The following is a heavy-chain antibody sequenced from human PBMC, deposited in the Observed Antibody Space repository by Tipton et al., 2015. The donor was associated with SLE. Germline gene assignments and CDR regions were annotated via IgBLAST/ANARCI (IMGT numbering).Heavy chain of an antibody. J-gene: IGHJ3*02. D-gene: IGHD2-15*01. CDR3: ARLGYCSGGSCYSAFDI. V-gene: IGHV4-34*01. CDR1: GGSFSGYY. CDR2: INHSGST. Sequence: GLVKPSETLSLTCAVYGGSFSGYYWSWIRQPPGKGLEWIGEINHSGSTNYNPSLKSRVTISVDTSKNQFSLKLSSVTAADTAVYYCARLGYCSGGSCYSAFDIWGQGTMVTVSS.